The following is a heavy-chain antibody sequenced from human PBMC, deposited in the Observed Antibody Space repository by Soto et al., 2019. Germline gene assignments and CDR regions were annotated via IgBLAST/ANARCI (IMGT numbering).Heavy chain of an antibody. CDR1: GYSFTSYW. CDR3: ARHGDTYYYGMDV. J-gene: IGHJ6*02. CDR2: IYPGDSDT. Sequence: GESLKISCKGSGYSFTSYWIGWVRQMPGKGLEWMGIIYPGDSDTRYSPSFQGQVTISADKSISTAYLQWSSLKASDTAMYYCARHGDTYYYGMDVWGQGSTVTVSS. D-gene: IGHD5-18*01. V-gene: IGHV5-51*01.